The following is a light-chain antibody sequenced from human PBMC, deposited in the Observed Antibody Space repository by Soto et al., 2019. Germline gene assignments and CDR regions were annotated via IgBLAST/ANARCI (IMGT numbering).Light chain of an antibody. CDR3: AAWDDSLNGVV. CDR1: SSNIGNNA. J-gene: IGLJ2*01. CDR2: YDD. V-gene: IGLV1-36*01. Sequence: QTVVTQPTSVSEAPRQRVTISCSGSSSNIGNNAVNWYQQLPGKAPKLLIYYDDLLPSGVSDRFSGSKSGTSASLAISGLQSEDEADYYCAAWDDSLNGVVFGGGTKLTVL.